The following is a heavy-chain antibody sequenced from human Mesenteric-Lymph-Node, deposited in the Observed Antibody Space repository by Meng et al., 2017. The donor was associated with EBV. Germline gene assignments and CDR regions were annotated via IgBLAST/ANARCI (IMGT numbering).Heavy chain of an antibody. J-gene: IGHJ5*02. CDR2: ISAYNGNT. Sequence: VLLVQSGGEVKKPGASVKVSCKASGYTFTSYGISWVRQAPGQGLEWMGWISAYNGNTNYAQKLQGRVTMTTDTSTSTAYMELRSLRSDDTAVYYCARVWLWFGELGWFDPWGQGTLVTVSS. D-gene: IGHD3-10*01. CDR3: ARVWLWFGELGWFDP. V-gene: IGHV1-18*01. CDR1: GYTFTSYG.